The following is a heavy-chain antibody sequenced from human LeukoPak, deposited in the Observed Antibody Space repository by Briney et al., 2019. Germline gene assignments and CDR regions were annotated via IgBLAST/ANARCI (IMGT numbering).Heavy chain of an antibody. J-gene: IGHJ4*02. CDR1: GFTFSSYS. CDR2: ISSSSSYI. CDR3: ARDHEYSYGFDY. D-gene: IGHD5-18*01. V-gene: IGHV3-21*01. Sequence: PGGSLRFSCAASGFTFSSYSMNWVRQAPGKGLEWVSSISSSSSYIYYVDSVKGRFTISRDNAKSSLYLQMNSLRAEDTAVYYCARDHEYSYGFDYWGQGTLVTVSS.